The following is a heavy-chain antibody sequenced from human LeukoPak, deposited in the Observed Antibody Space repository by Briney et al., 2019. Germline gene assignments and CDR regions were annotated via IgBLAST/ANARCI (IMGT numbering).Heavy chain of an antibody. D-gene: IGHD1-1*01. J-gene: IGHJ4*02. CDR1: GYTFTSYY. Sequence: ASVKVSCKASGYTFTSYYCDCVRQAPGQGLEWMGVINPSGGSTRYAQKFQGRVTMTGDPSTRTVYMELSSLTSDDTAVYYCARGTTDDYWGQGTPVTVSS. V-gene: IGHV1-46*01. CDR2: INPSGGST. CDR3: ARGTTDDY.